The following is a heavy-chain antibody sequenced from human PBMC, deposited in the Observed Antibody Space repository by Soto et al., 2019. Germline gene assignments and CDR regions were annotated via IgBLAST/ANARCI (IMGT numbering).Heavy chain of an antibody. CDR1: GYTFTSYG. CDR2: ISAYNGNT. Sequence: ASVKVSCKASGYTFTSYGISWVRQAPGQGLEWMGWISAYNGNTNYAQKLQGRVTMTTDTSTSTAYMELNSLRAEDTAVYYCAKESSSAWRPNFDYWGQGALVTVSS. D-gene: IGHD6-19*01. V-gene: IGHV1-18*01. J-gene: IGHJ4*02. CDR3: AKESSSAWRPNFDY.